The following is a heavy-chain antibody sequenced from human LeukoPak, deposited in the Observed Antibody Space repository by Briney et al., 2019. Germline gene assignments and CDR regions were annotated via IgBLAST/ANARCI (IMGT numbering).Heavy chain of an antibody. Sequence: GGSLRLSCAAPGFTFSSYVMYWVRQAPGKGLEWVARMSYDGSNRYYADSVKGRFTISRDNSKNTLYLQMNSLRVEDTAVYYCAASPSVAGSDYWGQGTLVTVSS. J-gene: IGHJ4*02. CDR3: AASPSVAGSDY. D-gene: IGHD6-19*01. CDR1: GFTFSSYV. V-gene: IGHV3-30*03. CDR2: MSYDGSNR.